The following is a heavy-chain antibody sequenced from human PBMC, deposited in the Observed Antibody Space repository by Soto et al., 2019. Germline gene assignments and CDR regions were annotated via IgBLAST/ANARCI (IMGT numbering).Heavy chain of an antibody. D-gene: IGHD6-13*01. CDR2: INQDGSEK. CDR3: AGGSSSGYYYYYYMDV. J-gene: IGHJ6*03. CDR1: GFIFRTYW. V-gene: IGHV3-7*01. Sequence: LRLSCVASGFIFRTYWMGWVRQTPVKGLYWVANINQDGSEKHYVGSVKGRFTISRDNAKNSLYLQMNSLRAEDTAVYYCAGGSSSGYYYYYYMDVWGKGTTVTVSS.